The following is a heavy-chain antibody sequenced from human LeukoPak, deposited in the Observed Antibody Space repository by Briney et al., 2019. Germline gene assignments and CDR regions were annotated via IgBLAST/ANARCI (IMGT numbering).Heavy chain of an antibody. V-gene: IGHV3-20*04. D-gene: IGHD2-15*01. CDR3: ARAGESYCSGGSCLRYYYMDV. CDR1: GFTFDDYG. Sequence: GGSLRLSCAASGFTFDDYGMSWVRHAPGTGLEWVSGINWNGGSTGYADSVKGRFTISRDNAKNSLYLQMNSLRAEDTALYYCARAGESYCSGGSCLRYYYMDVWGKGTTVTVSS. J-gene: IGHJ6*03. CDR2: INWNGGST.